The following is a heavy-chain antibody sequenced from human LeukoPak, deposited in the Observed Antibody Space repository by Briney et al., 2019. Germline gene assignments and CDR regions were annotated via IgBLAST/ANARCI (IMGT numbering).Heavy chain of an antibody. CDR3: AREWVGTGTIIGY. CDR2: IMPLLGTS. V-gene: IGHV1-69*13. J-gene: IGHJ4*02. CDR1: GDTFRTYA. Sequence: SVKVSCKASGDTFRTYAITWVRQAPGQGLEWMGGIMPLLGTSKYAQKFQARVTMTADESSSTVYMELSSLKSEDTAVYYCAREWVGTGTIIGYWGQGTLVTVSS. D-gene: IGHD1-1*01.